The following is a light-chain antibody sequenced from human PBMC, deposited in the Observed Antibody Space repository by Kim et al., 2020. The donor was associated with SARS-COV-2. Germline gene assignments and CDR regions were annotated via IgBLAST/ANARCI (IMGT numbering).Light chain of an antibody. CDR1: QSLNSN. J-gene: IGKJ2*03. V-gene: IGKV3-15*01. CDR3: QQFHNWPLYS. Sequence: VSPGERATLSCRASQSLNSNLAWYQQKSGQAPGLLIYGASTRASGVPARFSGGGSGTEFTLTITSLQSEDFAVYYCQQFHNWPLYSFGQGTKLQIK. CDR2: GAS.